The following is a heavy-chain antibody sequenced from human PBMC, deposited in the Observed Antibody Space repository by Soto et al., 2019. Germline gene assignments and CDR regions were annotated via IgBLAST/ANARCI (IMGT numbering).Heavy chain of an antibody. D-gene: IGHD5-12*01. J-gene: IGHJ4*02. CDR1: GLTSGIYD. Sequence: GGSLRLSCAASGLTSGIYDISWVRQAPGKGLEWVSVISTGGVPYYADSVKGRFTISRDISKNTLFLQMSSLRVEDTAVYYCARGGTGYKQFDYWGQGTLVTVSS. CDR2: ISTGGVP. CDR3: ARGGTGYKQFDY. V-gene: IGHV3-23*01.